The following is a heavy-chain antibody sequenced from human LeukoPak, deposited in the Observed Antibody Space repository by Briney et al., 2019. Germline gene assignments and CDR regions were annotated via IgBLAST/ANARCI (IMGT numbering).Heavy chain of an antibody. CDR3: ALSREVLGIRMANVLDY. J-gene: IGHJ4*02. Sequence: GGSLRLSCPASGFSVRNYAMRWVRQAPGKGLEWVAAVWYDASHKSYGDSVKGRFTISRDNSKNTLYLEMNSLRAEDTAMYYCALSREVLGIRMANVLDYWGQGTLVTVSS. V-gene: IGHV3-33*01. CDR1: GFSVRNYA. CDR2: VWYDASHK. D-gene: IGHD3-9*01.